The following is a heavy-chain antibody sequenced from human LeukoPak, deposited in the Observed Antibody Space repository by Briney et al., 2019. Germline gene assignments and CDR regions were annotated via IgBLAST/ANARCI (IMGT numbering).Heavy chain of an antibody. J-gene: IGHJ4*02. CDR3: ARDDSSGNY. Sequence: SGTLSLTCTVSGGSIISYYWSWIRQPPGKELEWIGYIYYSGSTNYNPSLKSRVTISVDTSKNQFSLILSSVTAADTAMYYCARDDSSGNYWGQGTLVTVSS. V-gene: IGHV4-59*01. CDR2: IYYSGST. CDR1: GGSIISYY. D-gene: IGHD6-19*01.